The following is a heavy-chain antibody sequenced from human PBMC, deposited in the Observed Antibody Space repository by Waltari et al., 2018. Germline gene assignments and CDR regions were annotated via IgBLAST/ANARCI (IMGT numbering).Heavy chain of an antibody. CDR2: INSDGSST. Sequence: EVQLVESGGGLVQPGGSPRLSCAASGFTFSSYWMHWVRQAPGKGLVWVSRINSDGSSTSYADSVKGRFTISRDNAKNTLYLQMNSLRAEDTAVYYCAPDPRITIFGAHSDWGQGTLVTVSS. D-gene: IGHD3-3*01. CDR1: GFTFSSYW. V-gene: IGHV3-74*01. CDR3: APDPRITIFGAHSD. J-gene: IGHJ4*02.